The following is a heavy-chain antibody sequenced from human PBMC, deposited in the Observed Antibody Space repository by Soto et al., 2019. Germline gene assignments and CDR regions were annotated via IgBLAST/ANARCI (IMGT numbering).Heavy chain of an antibody. D-gene: IGHD3-9*01. CDR1: GYSIISDNYY. CDR3: ARLEGLATISYYFDY. V-gene: IGHV4-39*01. Sequence: SETLSLTCSVSGYSIISDNYYWGWIRKPPGRGLEWIGSIYYRGNTYYNPSLKTRVTISLDKSKSQFSLKLNSVTAADSAVYFCARLEGLATISYYFDYWGQGTLVTVSS. J-gene: IGHJ4*02. CDR2: IYYRGNT.